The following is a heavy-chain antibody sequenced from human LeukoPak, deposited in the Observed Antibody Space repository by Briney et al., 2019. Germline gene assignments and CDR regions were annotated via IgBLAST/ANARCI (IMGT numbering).Heavy chain of an antibody. CDR3: ARDRRPIAVAGVNFDY. CDR1: GFTFSDAW. J-gene: IGHJ4*02. CDR2: IKSKTDGGTT. Sequence: GGSLRLSCAASGFTFSDAWMNWVRQAPGKGLEWVGRIKSKTDGGTTDYAAPVKGRFTISRDDSKNTLYLQMNSLKTEDTAVYYCARDRRPIAVAGVNFDYWGQGTLVTVSS. V-gene: IGHV3-15*07. D-gene: IGHD6-19*01.